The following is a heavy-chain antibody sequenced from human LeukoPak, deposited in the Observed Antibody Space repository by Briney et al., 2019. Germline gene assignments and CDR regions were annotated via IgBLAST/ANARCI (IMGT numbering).Heavy chain of an antibody. CDR3: ARVRCSGGSCPYCYYYYYMDV. CDR2: IHYSGST. D-gene: IGHD2-15*01. J-gene: IGHJ6*03. Sequence: PSEALSLTCTVSGYSINSGYYWGWIRQTPGKGLVWIGSIHYSGSTYYNPSLQSRVTISIDTSKNQFSLKLRFVTAADTAVYYCARVRCSGGSCPYCYYYYYMDVWGKGTTVTVSS. V-gene: IGHV4-38-2*02. CDR1: GYSINSGYY.